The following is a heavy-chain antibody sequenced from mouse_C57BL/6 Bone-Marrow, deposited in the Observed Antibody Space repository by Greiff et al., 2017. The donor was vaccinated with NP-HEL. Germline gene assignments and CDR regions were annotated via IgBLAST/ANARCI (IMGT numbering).Heavy chain of an antibody. V-gene: IGHV1-55*01. Sequence: QVQLQQSGAELVKPGASVKMSCKASGYTFTSYWITWVKQRPGQGLEWIGDIYPGSGSTNYNEKFKSKATLTVDTSSSTAYMQLSSLTSEDSAVYYCARGLGYGSSWFAYWGQGTLVTVSA. J-gene: IGHJ3*01. CDR1: GYTFTSYW. CDR2: IYPGSGST. CDR3: ARGLGYGSSWFAY. D-gene: IGHD1-1*01.